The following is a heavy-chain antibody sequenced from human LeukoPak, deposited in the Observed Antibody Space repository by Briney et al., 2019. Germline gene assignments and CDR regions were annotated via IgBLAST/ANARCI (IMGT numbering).Heavy chain of an antibody. CDR3: ARDSASYCSGGSCYPPMLDY. CDR1: GFTFSSYA. J-gene: IGHJ4*02. V-gene: IGHV3-30*04. Sequence: GGSLRLSCAASGFTFSSYAMHWVRQAPGKGLEWVAVISYDGSNKYYADSVKGRFTISRDNSKNTLYLQMNSLRAEDTAVYYCARDSASYCSGGSCYPPMLDYWGQGTLVTVSS. CDR2: ISYDGSNK. D-gene: IGHD2-15*01.